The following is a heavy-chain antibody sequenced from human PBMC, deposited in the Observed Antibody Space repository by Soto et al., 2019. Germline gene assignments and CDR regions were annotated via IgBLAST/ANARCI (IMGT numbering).Heavy chain of an antibody. Sequence: QVQLVESGGGVVQPGRSLRLSCAASGFTFSSYAMHWVRQAPGKGLEWVAVISYDGSNKYYADSVKGRFTISRDNSKNTLYRQMNSLRAEDTAVYYCAREGYDSSGSDYGGQGTLVTVSS. V-gene: IGHV3-30-3*01. J-gene: IGHJ4*02. D-gene: IGHD3-22*01. CDR1: GFTFSSYA. CDR3: AREGYDSSGSDY. CDR2: ISYDGSNK.